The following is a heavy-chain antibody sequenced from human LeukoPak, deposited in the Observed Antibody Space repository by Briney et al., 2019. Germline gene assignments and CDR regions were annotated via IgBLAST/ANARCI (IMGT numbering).Heavy chain of an antibody. J-gene: IGHJ4*02. CDR2: ISSSSSTI. D-gene: IGHD1-26*01. V-gene: IGHV3-48*04. CDR3: ASGPSGSYSPFDY. CDR1: GFTFSSYS. Sequence: GGSLRLSCAASGFTFSSYSMNWVRQAPGKGLEWVSYISSSSSTIYYADSVKGRFTISRDNAKNSLYLQMNSLRAEDTAVYYCASGPSGSYSPFDYWGQGTLVTVSS.